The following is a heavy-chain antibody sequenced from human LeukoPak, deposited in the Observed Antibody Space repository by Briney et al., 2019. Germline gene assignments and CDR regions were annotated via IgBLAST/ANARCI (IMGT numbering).Heavy chain of an antibody. CDR1: GGSISSYY. V-gene: IGHV4-59*01. CDR2: IYYSGST. D-gene: IGHD6-25*01. Sequence: PSETLSLTCTVSGGSISSYYWSWIRQPPGKGLEWIGYIYYSGSTNYNPSLKSRVTISVDTSKNQFSLKLSSVTAADAAVYYCTRGARSGIVGWSDPWGQGTLVTVSS. CDR3: TRGARSGIVGWSDP. J-gene: IGHJ5*02.